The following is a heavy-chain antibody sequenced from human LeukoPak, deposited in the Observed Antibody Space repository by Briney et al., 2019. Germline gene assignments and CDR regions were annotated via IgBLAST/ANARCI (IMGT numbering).Heavy chain of an antibody. CDR3: ARDLYSSGWIREY. V-gene: IGHV3-53*01. CDR2: IYSGGST. J-gene: IGHJ4*02. Sequence: PGGSLRLSCAASGFTVSSNYMSWVRQAPGKGLEWVSVIYSGGSTYYADSVKGRFTIPRDNSKNTLYLQMNSLRAEDTAVYYCARDLYSSGWIREYWGQGTLVTVSS. D-gene: IGHD6-19*01. CDR1: GFTVSSNY.